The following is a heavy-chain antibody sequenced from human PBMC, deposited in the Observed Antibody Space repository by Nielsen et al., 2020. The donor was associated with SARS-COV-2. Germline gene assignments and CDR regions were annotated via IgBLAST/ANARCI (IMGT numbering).Heavy chain of an antibody. J-gene: IGHJ4*02. D-gene: IGHD6-19*01. Sequence: SVKVSCKASGYTFTSYGISWVRQAPGQGLEWMGGIIPIFGTANYAQKFQGRVTITADKSTSIAYMELSSLRSEDTAVYYCARAGGYSSGWYPFDYWGQGTLVTVSS. CDR1: GYTFTSYG. V-gene: IGHV1-69*06. CDR2: IIPIFGTA. CDR3: ARAGGYSSGWYPFDY.